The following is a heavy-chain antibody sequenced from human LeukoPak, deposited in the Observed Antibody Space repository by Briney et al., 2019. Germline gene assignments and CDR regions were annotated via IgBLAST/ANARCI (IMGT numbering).Heavy chain of an antibody. CDR1: GGTFSSYA. J-gene: IGHJ3*02. CDR3: ARDRRGSYSLAFDI. D-gene: IGHD1-26*01. V-gene: IGHV1-69*13. CDR2: IIPIFGTA. Sequence: ASVKVSCKASGGTFSSYAVSWVRQAPGQGLEWMGGIIPIFGTANYAQKFQGRVTITADESTSTAYMELSSLRSEDTAVYYCARDRRGSYSLAFDIWGQGTMVTVSS.